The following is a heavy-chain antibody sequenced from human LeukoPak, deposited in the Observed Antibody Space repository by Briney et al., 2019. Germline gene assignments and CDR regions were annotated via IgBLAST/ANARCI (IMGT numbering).Heavy chain of an antibody. V-gene: IGHV3-21*01. CDR3: ARGESSSWYYGY. CDR2: ISSSSSYI. D-gene: IGHD6-13*01. CDR1: GFTFSSYS. Sequence: GGSLRLSCAASGFTFSSYSMNWVRQAPGKGLEWVSSISSSSSYIYYADSVKGRFTISRDNAKDSLYLQINSLRAEGTAVYYCARGESSSWYYGYWGQGTLVTVSS. J-gene: IGHJ4*02.